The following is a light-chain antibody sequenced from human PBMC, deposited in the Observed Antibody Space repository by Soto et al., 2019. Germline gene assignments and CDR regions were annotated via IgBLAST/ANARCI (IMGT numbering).Light chain of an antibody. V-gene: IGLV2-14*01. CDR3: SAYTSRSTLYV. CDR2: DVS. CDR1: SSDVGGYKY. J-gene: IGLJ1*01. Sequence: QSALTQPASVSGSPGQSITISCTGTSSDVGGYKYVSWYQQHPGKAPKLMIYDVSNRPSGVSNRFSGSKSGNTASLTVSGLQAEDEADYYCSAYTSRSTLYVFGTVPKVTVL.